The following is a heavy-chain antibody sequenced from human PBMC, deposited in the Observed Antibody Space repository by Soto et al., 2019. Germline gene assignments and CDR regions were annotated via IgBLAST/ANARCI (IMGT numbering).Heavy chain of an antibody. CDR3: ARYIPGVRYYGMDV. J-gene: IGHJ6*02. D-gene: IGHD2-2*01. CDR1: GFTFSSYA. CDR2: IGESGTPT. V-gene: IGHV3-23*01. Sequence: GALRLSYAASGFTFSSYAMKWVRRAPGKGLEWVSLIGESGTPTYYADSVKGRFTISRDNSGNTLFLEMYSLRAEDTAVYYCARYIPGVRYYGMDVWGQGTTVTVSS.